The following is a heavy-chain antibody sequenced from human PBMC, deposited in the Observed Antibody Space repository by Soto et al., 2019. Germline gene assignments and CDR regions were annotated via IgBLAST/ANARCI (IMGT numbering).Heavy chain of an antibody. D-gene: IGHD5-12*01. CDR2: IYYSGST. J-gene: IGHJ4*02. Sequence: QVQLQESGPGLVKPSETLSLTCSVSGGSISSYYWSWIRQPPGKGLEWIGYIYYSGSTTYNPSLKSRVTISVDTSKNHFSLRLSSVTAADTAVYYCARARRNGYNSLPLPFDCWGQGTLVTVS. CDR1: GGSISSYY. V-gene: IGHV4-59*01. CDR3: ARARRNGYNSLPLPFDC.